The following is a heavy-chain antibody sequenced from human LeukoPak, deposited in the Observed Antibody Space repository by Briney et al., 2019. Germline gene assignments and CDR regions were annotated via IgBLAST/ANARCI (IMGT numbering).Heavy chain of an antibody. J-gene: IGHJ4*02. CDR1: GGSISSGDYY. CDR2: IYYSGST. CDR3: ARGLIAAAGYADVDY. D-gene: IGHD6-13*01. V-gene: IGHV4-30-4*01. Sequence: NPSQTLSLTCTVSGGSISSGDYYWSWIRQPPGKGLEWIGYIYYSGSTYYNPSLKSRVTISVDTSKNQFSLKLSSVTAADTAVYYCARGLIAAAGYADVDYWGQGTLVTVSS.